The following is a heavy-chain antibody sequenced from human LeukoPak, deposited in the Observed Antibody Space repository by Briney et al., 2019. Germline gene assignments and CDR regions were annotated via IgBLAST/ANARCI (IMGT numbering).Heavy chain of an antibody. CDR1: GFTFSSYA. J-gene: IGHJ4*02. V-gene: IGHV3-23*01. CDR3: AKDPVFDILTGRQGYYFDY. Sequence: GGSLRLSCAASGFTFSSYAMSWVRQAPGKGLEWVSAISGSGGSTYYADSVKGRFTISRDNSKNTLYLQMNSLRAEDTAVYYCAKDPVFDILTGRQGYYFDYWGQGTLVTASS. CDR2: ISGSGGST. D-gene: IGHD3-9*01.